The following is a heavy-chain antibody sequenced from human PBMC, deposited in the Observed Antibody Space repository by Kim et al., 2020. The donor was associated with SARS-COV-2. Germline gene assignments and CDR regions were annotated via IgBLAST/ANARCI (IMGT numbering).Heavy chain of an antibody. J-gene: IGHJ6*02. CDR1: GFTFSSYG. CDR3: ARDLLVGATSYGMDV. D-gene: IGHD1-26*01. V-gene: IGHV3-33*01. CDR2: IWYDGSNK. Sequence: GGSLRLSCAASGFTFSSYGMHWVRQAPGKGLEWVAVIWYDGSNKYYADSVKGRFTISRDNSKNTQYLQMNGLRAEDTAGDYCARDLLVGATSYGMDVWG.